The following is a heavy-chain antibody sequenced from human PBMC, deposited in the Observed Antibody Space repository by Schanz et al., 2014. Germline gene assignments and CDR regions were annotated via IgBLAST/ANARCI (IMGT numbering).Heavy chain of an antibody. V-gene: IGHV3-9*01. CDR3: ARDTAQSCIGPSCFEYFQH. CDR2: MSWNAGSL. D-gene: IGHD2-2*01. J-gene: IGHJ1*01. CDR1: GFAFRSYA. Sequence: QLVESGGGVVQPGRSLRLSCAASGFAFRSYAMHWVRQAPGKGLEWVSGMSWNAGSLGYGDSVKGRFTISRDNAKNSLYLQMNSLRAEDTALYYCARDTAQSCIGPSCFEYFQHWGQGALVTVPS.